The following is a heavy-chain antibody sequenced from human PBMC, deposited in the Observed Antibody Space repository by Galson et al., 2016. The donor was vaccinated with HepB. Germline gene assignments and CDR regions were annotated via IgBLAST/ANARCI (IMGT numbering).Heavy chain of an antibody. CDR2: IRKDGTEK. V-gene: IGHV3-7*01. Sequence: SLRLSCAVSGFSFSTQWMNWVRQAPGKGLEWVANIRKDGTEKNYVDSVKGRFAISRDNPKNTLYLQMSILRVEDTALYYCVIGIDTHMGGRFHYGMDVWGQGTTVIVSS. D-gene: IGHD1-26*01. J-gene: IGHJ6*02. CDR3: VIGIDTHMGGRFHYGMDV. CDR1: GFSFSTQW.